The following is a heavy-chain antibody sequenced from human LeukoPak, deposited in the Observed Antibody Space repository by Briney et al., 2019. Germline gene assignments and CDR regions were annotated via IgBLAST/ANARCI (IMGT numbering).Heavy chain of an antibody. CDR3: AKGLTYNSGSRGYFDY. V-gene: IGHV3-23*01. Sequence: GGSLRLSCAASGFTFSSYAMSWVRQAPGKGLEWVSAISNSGGSTYCADSVKGRFAISRDNPKNTLYLQMNSLRAEDTAVYYCAKGLTYNSGSRGYFDYWGQGTLVTVSS. CDR1: GFTFSSYA. J-gene: IGHJ4*02. D-gene: IGHD6-19*01. CDR2: ISNSGGST.